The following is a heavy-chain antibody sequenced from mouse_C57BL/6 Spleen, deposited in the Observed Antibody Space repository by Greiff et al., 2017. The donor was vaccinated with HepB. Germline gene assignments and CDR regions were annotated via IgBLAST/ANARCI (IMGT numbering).Heavy chain of an antibody. J-gene: IGHJ3*01. Sequence: VQLQQSGAELVKPGASVKLSCKASGYTFTSYWMHWVKQRPGQGLEWIGMIHPNSGSTNYNEKFKSKATLTVDKSSSTAYMQLSSLTSEDSAVCYCAREGYDYDVGWFAYWGQGTLVTVSA. CDR2: IHPNSGST. CDR1: GYTFTSYW. D-gene: IGHD2-4*01. CDR3: AREGYDYDVGWFAY. V-gene: IGHV1-64*01.